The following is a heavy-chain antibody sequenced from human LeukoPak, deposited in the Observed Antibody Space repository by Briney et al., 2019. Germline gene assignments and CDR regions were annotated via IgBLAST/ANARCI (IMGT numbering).Heavy chain of an antibody. V-gene: IGHV4-59*08. Sequence: PSETLSLTCTVSGGSISSYYWSWIRQPPGKGLEWIGFGHYTGNSNYNPALKSRVTTSVDTSKKQFSLKLISVTAADTAVYYCARHDNSGYYSLHYWGQGALVTVSS. CDR3: ARHDNSGYYSLHY. CDR2: GHYTGNS. D-gene: IGHD3-22*01. J-gene: IGHJ4*02. CDR1: GGSISSYY.